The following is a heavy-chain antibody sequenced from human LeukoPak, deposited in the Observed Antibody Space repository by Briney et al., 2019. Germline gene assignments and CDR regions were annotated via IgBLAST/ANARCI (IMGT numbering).Heavy chain of an antibody. V-gene: IGHV4-34*01. Sequence: SETLSLTCAVYGGSFSGYYWSWIRQPPGKGLEWIEEINHSGSTNYNPSLKSRVTISVDTSKNQFSLKLSSVTAADTAVYYCASTRRGTNRARLDYWGQGTLVTVSS. CDR1: GGSFSGYY. D-gene: IGHD1/OR15-1a*01. J-gene: IGHJ4*02. CDR3: ASTRRGTNRARLDY. CDR2: INHSGST.